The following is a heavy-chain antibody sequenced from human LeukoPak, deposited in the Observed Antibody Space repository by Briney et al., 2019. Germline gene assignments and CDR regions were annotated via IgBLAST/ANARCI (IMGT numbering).Heavy chain of an antibody. V-gene: IGHV4-30-2*01. CDR1: GGSISSGGYY. CDR2: IYHSGST. D-gene: IGHD6-19*01. Sequence: PSQTLSLTCTVSGGSISSGGYYWSWIRQPPGKGLEWIGYIYHSGSTYYNPSLKSRVTISVDTSKNQFSLKLSSVTAADTAIYYCAKGRIAVAPYYGMDVWGRGTTVSVSS. J-gene: IGHJ6*02. CDR3: AKGRIAVAPYYGMDV.